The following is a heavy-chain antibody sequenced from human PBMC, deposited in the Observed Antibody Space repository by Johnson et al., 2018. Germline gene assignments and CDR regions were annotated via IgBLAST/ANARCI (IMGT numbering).Heavy chain of an antibody. D-gene: IGHD3-22*01. CDR3: ARYFLTDYYDSSGYGDALDI. CDR1: GFTFSSYS. V-gene: IGHV3-48*02. CDR2: ISSSSSTI. Sequence: VQLVESGGGLVQPGGSLRLSCAASGFTFSSYSMNWVRQAPGKGLVWVSYISSSSSTIYYADSLKGRFTISRDNAKNSLYLQMNSLRDEDTAVYYWARYFLTDYYDSSGYGDALDIWGQGTMVTVSS. J-gene: IGHJ3*02.